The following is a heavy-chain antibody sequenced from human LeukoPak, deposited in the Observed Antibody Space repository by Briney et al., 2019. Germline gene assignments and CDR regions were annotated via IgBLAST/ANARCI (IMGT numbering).Heavy chain of an antibody. Sequence: GGSLRLSCAASGFTFSDYYMSWIRQAPGKGLEWLSYISSSSSYTNYADSVKGRFTISRDNAKNSLYLQMNSLRAEDTAVYYCARTYGSGEGWFDPWGQGTLVTVSS. CDR1: GFTFSDYY. D-gene: IGHD3-10*01. J-gene: IGHJ5*02. CDR3: ARTYGSGEGWFDP. CDR2: ISSSSSYT. V-gene: IGHV3-11*06.